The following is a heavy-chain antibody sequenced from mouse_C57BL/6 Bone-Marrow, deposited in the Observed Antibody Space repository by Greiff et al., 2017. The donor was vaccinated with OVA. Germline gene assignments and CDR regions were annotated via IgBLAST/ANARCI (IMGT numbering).Heavy chain of an antibody. CDR1: GYTFTDYY. V-gene: IGHV1-19*01. J-gene: IGHJ2*01. CDR3: ARVRDSSGPLYHFDY. Sequence: VQLQQSGPVLVKPGASVKMSCKASGYTFTDYYMNWVKQSHGKSLEWIGVINPYNGGTSYNQKFKGKATLTVDKSSSTAYMELNSLTSEDSAVYYCARVRDSSGPLYHFDYWGQGTTLTVSS. D-gene: IGHD3-2*02. CDR2: INPYNGGT.